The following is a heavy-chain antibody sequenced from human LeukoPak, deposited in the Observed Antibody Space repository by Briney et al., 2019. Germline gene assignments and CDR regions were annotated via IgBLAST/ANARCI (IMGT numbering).Heavy chain of an antibody. D-gene: IGHD1-26*01. Sequence: GASVKVSCKASGYTFTGYYMHWVRQAPGQGLEWMGWINPNSGGTNYAQKFQGRVTMTRDTSISTVYMELSRLRSDDTAVYYCARDRSKVGATGENWFDPWGQGTLVTVSS. CDR3: ARDRSKVGATGENWFDP. J-gene: IGHJ5*02. CDR1: GYTFTGYY. CDR2: INPNSGGT. V-gene: IGHV1-2*02.